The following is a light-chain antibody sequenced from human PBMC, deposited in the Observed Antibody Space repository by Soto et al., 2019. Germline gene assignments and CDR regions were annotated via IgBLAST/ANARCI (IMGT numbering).Light chain of an antibody. Sequence: DIKITQSPSTLSASVGDRVTITCRASQSISTYLNWYQQKPGKAPKLLIYAASSLQSGVPSRFSGSGSGTDFTLTISRLQPEDFATYYCPPSYSPGIPFGPRARPEI. CDR3: PPSYSPGIP. CDR1: QSISTY. CDR2: AAS. J-gene: IGKJ5*01. V-gene: IGKV1-39*01.